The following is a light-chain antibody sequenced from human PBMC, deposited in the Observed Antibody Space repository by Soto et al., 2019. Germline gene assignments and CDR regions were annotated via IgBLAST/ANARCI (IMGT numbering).Light chain of an antibody. CDR1: QTTSTW. CDR2: AAS. V-gene: IGKV1-5*03. J-gene: IGKJ1*01. Sequence: PRSASVGERGQIPCRASQTTSTWLAWYQQKSGKAPKRLTYAASSLGSGVPSRFSGSGSGTDFTLTISSLQPEDFAPYYCQQSHIMPMTFGQGTKVDVK. CDR3: QQSHIMPMT.